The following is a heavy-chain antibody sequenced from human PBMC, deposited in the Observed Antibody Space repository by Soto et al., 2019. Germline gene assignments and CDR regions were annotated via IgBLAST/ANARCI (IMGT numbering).Heavy chain of an antibody. D-gene: IGHD2-2*01. CDR1: GLTFSSYS. CDR2: ISSSSSYI. V-gene: IGHV3-21*01. CDR3: ARPRLGYCSSTSCHADAFDI. J-gene: IGHJ3*02. Sequence: GGSLRLSCAASGLTFSSYSMNWVRQAPGQGLEWVSSISSSSSYIYYADAVKGRFTISRDNAKNSLYLQMNSLRAEDTAVYYCARPRLGYCSSTSCHADAFDIWGQGTMVTVSS.